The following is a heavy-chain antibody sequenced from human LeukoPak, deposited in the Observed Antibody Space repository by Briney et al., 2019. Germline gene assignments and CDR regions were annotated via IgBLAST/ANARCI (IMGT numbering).Heavy chain of an antibody. Sequence: SETLSLTCAVYGESLSGLYWPWIRQPPGKGLEWFGQIDHIGRSNCHPSLKSRVALSVDRSKNQFFLKLNSVTAADTAVYFCARPRPWSATICSGYMDGWGRGTTVIVSS. CDR1: GESLSGLY. CDR2: IDHIGRS. CDR3: ARPRPWSATICSGYMDG. D-gene: IGHD3-3*01. J-gene: IGHJ6*04. V-gene: IGHV4-34*01.